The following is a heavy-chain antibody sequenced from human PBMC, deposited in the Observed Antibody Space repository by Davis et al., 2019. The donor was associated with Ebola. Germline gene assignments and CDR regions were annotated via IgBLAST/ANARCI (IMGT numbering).Heavy chain of an antibody. CDR1: GYTFKNSA. Sequence: ASVKVSCKASGYTFKNSAISWVRQAPGQGLEWIGWISAYNGNTAYAQILQGRVTMTTDTSTGTAYMGLRSLRSDDTAVYFCARTSIVGTTTTASDIWGQGTMVTVSS. V-gene: IGHV1-18*01. D-gene: IGHD1-26*01. CDR3: ARTSIVGTTTTASDI. CDR2: ISAYNGNT. J-gene: IGHJ3*02.